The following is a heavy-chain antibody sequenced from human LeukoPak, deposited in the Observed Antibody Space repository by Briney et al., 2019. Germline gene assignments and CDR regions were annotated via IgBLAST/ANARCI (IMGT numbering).Heavy chain of an antibody. CDR1: GFPLCSYE. CDR3: AKSTVTNYFDY. Sequence: GGSLRLSCAASGFPLCSYEMKWVRQAPGEGLEWISYISRSGSTINYADSVKGRFTISRDDAKHSLYLQMNSLRAEDTAVYYCAKSTVTNYFDYWGQGTLVTVSS. CDR2: ISRSGSTI. J-gene: IGHJ4*02. V-gene: IGHV3-48*03. D-gene: IGHD4-17*01.